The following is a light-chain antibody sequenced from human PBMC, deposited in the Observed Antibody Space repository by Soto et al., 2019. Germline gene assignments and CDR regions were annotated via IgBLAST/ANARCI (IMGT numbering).Light chain of an antibody. CDR3: CLYVGGRTYL. CDR2: DDT. CDR1: VGL. J-gene: IGLJ1*01. V-gene: IGLV2-23*01. Sequence: QSALTQPASVSGSPGQSITISCTGTVGLVSWYQQHPGKVPKLIIYDDTKRPSGVSSRFPGSKSGNTASLTISGLQTEDEADYYCCLYVGGRTYLLGTGTKVAVL.